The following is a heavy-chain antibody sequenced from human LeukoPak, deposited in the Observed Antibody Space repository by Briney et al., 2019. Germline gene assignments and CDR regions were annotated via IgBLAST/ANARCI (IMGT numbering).Heavy chain of an antibody. Sequence: GASVKVSCKASGYTFTSYGISWVRQAPGQGLEWMGWISAYNGNTNYAQKLQGRVTTTTDTSTSTAYMELRSLRSDDTAVYYCARDPADIVVVPAAIKSRFDPWGQGTLVTVSS. CDR1: GYTFTSYG. V-gene: IGHV1-18*01. CDR3: ARDPADIVVVPAAIKSRFDP. CDR2: ISAYNGNT. J-gene: IGHJ5*02. D-gene: IGHD2-2*01.